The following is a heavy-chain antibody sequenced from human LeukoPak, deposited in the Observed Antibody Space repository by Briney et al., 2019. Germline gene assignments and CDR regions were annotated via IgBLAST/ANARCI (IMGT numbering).Heavy chain of an antibody. CDR1: GGSISSGSYY. Sequence: SQTLSLTCTVSGGSISSGSYYWSWIRQPAGKGREWIGRIYTSGSTNYNPSLKSRVTISVDTSDNQLSLSLNSVTAADTAVYYARHGPVVTATDAFDIWGQGTMVTVSS. V-gene: IGHV4-61*02. J-gene: IGHJ3*02. D-gene: IGHD2-21*02. CDR3: RHGPVVTATDAFDI. CDR2: IYTSGST.